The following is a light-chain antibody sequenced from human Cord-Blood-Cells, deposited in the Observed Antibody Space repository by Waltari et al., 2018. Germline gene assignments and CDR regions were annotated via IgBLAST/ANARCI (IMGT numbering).Light chain of an antibody. CDR1: SSDVGSYNL. J-gene: IGLJ2*01. CDR2: EVS. V-gene: IGLV2-23*02. CDR3: CSYAGSSTLV. Sequence: QSALTQPASVSGSPGQSITISCTGTSSDVGSYNLVSWYQPHPGKAPKPMIYEVSKRPSGVSNRFSGSKSGNTASLTISGLQAEDEADYYCCSYAGSSTLVFGGGTKLTVL.